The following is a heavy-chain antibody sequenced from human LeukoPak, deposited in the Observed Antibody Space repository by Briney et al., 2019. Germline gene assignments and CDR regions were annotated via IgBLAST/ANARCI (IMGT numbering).Heavy chain of an antibody. J-gene: IGHJ4*02. CDR1: GFTFGTYW. D-gene: IGHD6-13*01. V-gene: IGHV3-7*03. CDR3: ARPRDSGWSKTWDY. CDR2: IKQDGSEK. Sequence: SGGSLRLSCEGSGFTFGTYWMTWVRQAPGKGLEWVANIKQDGSEKYYVDSVKGRFTISRDNAQNSLYLQMNSLRAEDTAVYYCARPRDSGWSKTWDYWGQGTLVTVSS.